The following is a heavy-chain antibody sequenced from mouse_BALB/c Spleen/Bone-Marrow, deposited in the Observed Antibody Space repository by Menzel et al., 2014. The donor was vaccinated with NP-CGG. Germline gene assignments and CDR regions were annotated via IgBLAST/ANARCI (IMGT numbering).Heavy chain of an antibody. CDR1: GFTFNTYA. Sequence: EVKLLEPGGCLVQPKGSLKLSCAASGFTFNTYAMNWVRQAPGKGLGWVARIRSKSNNYATYYADSVKDRFTISRDDSQSMLYLQMNNLKTEDTAMYYCVTSTYFDVWGAGTTVTVSS. V-gene: IGHV10-1*02. J-gene: IGHJ1*01. D-gene: IGHD6-1*01. CDR2: IRSKSNNYAT. CDR3: VTSTYFDV.